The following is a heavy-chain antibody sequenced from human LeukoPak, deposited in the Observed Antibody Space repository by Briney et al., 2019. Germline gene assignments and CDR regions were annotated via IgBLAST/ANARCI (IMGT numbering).Heavy chain of an antibody. CDR2: IYHSGST. Sequence: SQTLSLTCTVSGYSISSGYYWGWIRQPPGKGLEWIGSIYHSGSTYYNPSLKSRVTISVDTSKNQFSLKLSSVTAADTAVYYCARDASSSWNWFDPWGQGTLVTVSS. V-gene: IGHV4-38-2*02. J-gene: IGHJ5*02. CDR3: ARDASSSWNWFDP. D-gene: IGHD6-13*01. CDR1: GYSISSGYY.